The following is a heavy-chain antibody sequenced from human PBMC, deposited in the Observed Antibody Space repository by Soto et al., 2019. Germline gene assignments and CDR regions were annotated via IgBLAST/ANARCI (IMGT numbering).Heavy chain of an antibody. CDR2: IIPILGIP. D-gene: IGHD6-13*01. CDR1: GGTFSSYT. Sequence: QVQLVQSGTEVKEPGSAVKVSCKASGGTFSSYTISWVRQAPGQGLEWMGRIIPILGIPNYAQKFQGRVTITAXXSXSXXYMELSSLRSEDTAVYYCATIAAGGPHYYYYGMDVWGQGTTVTVSS. V-gene: IGHV1-69*02. J-gene: IGHJ6*02. CDR3: ATIAAGGPHYYYYGMDV.